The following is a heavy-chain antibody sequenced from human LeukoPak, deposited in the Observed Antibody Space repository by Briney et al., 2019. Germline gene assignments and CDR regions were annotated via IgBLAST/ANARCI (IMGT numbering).Heavy chain of an antibody. D-gene: IGHD3-3*01. V-gene: IGHV4-4*02. CDR2: IYHSGRT. Sequence: SGTLSLTCAVSGGSIISGNWWSWVRQPPGKGLEWIGEIYHSGRTNYNPSLKSRVTISLDKSKNQFSLNLSSVTAANTALYYCASSDGQPPRFDSSYDVFDYWGQGTLVTVSS. J-gene: IGHJ4*02. CDR3: ASSDGQPPRFDSSYDVFDY. CDR1: GGSIISGNW.